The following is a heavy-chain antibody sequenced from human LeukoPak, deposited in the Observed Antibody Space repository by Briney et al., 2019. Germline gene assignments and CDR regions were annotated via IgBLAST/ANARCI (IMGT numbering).Heavy chain of an antibody. Sequence: ASVTVSCKASGYTFTGYYMHWVRQAPGQGLEWMGWINPNSGGTNYAQKFQGRVTMTRDTSISTAYMELSRLRSDDTAVYYCARVGLRFLEWLSYFDYWGQGTLVTVSS. J-gene: IGHJ4*02. D-gene: IGHD3-3*01. CDR1: GYTFTGYY. CDR2: INPNSGGT. CDR3: ARVGLRFLEWLSYFDY. V-gene: IGHV1-2*02.